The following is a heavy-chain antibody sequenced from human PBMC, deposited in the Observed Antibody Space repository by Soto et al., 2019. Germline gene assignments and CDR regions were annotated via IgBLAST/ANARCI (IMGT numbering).Heavy chain of an antibody. D-gene: IGHD3-10*01. J-gene: IGHJ6*02. CDR3: ARGHGSGKIYGMDV. CDR1: GGSISSGDYY. Sequence: SETLSLTCTVSGGSISSGDYYWSWIRQPPGKGLEWIGYIYYSGSTYYNPSLKSRVTISVDTSKNQFSLKLSSVTAADTAVYYCARGHGSGKIYGMDVWGQGTTVTVSS. CDR2: IYYSGST. V-gene: IGHV4-30-4*01.